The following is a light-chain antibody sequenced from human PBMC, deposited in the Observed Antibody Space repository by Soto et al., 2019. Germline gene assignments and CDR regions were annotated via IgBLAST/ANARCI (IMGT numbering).Light chain of an antibody. V-gene: IGLV2-14*01. CDR2: EVS. J-gene: IGLJ2*01. Sequence: QSALTQPASVSGAPGPAFTISCTGTSSDVVGYNYVSWYQQHPGKAPKVMIYEVSNRPSGVSNRFSGSKSGNTASLTISGLQAEDEDDYYCNSYTSGSTVVFGAGSKL. CDR1: SSDVVGYNY. CDR3: NSYTSGSTVV.